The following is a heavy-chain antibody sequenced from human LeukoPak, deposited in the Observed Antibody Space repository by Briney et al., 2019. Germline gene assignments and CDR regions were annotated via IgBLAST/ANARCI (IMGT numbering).Heavy chain of an antibody. Sequence: SETLSLTCAVYGGSFSGYYWSWIRQPPGKGLEWIGEINHSGSTNYNPYLKSRVTISVDTSKNQFSLKLSSVTAADTAVYYCARGRFDYWGQGTLVTVSS. CDR1: GGSFSGYY. V-gene: IGHV4-34*01. CDR3: ARGRFDY. CDR2: INHSGST. J-gene: IGHJ4*02.